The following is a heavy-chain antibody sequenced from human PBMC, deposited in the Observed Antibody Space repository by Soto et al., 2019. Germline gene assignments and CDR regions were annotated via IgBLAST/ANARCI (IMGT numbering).Heavy chain of an antibody. CDR3: ARAETAHPNWFDH. J-gene: IGHJ5*02. V-gene: IGHV4-31*11. Sequence: ALSLSCAVPGFSSSSGGYYWSRIAQHPGKGLEWIGYIYYSGSTYYNPSLKSRVTISVDTSKNQFSLKLSSVTAADTAVYYGARAETAHPNWFDHWGQGTLVTVSS. CDR2: IYYSGST. CDR1: GFSSSSGGYY. D-gene: IGHD2-21*02.